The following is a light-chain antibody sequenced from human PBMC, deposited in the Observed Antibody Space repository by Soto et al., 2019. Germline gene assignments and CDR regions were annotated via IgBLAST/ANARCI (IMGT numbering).Light chain of an antibody. Sequence: EIVMTQSPATLSVSPGERATLSCRASRNINRKLAWYQQKPGQAPRLLISGASTRATGIPARFSGSGSGTELTLTISSLQSEDFAVYYCQQYYDYPPLIFGGGTKVELK. CDR3: QQYYDYPPLI. CDR2: GAS. CDR1: RNINRK. J-gene: IGKJ4*01. V-gene: IGKV3-15*01.